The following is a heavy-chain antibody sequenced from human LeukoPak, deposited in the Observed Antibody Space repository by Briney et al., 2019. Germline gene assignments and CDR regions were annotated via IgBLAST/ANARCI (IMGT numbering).Heavy chain of an antibody. Sequence: PSETLSLTCTVSGGSISSYYWSWIRQPPGKGLEWIGYIYYSGSTNYNPSLKSRVTRSVETSKNEFSLKLRSVTAADTAVYYCARVTGYRIEDYFDYWGQGTLVTVSS. V-gene: IGHV4-59*01. CDR1: GGSISSYY. J-gene: IGHJ4*02. CDR2: IYYSGST. D-gene: IGHD6-13*01. CDR3: ARVTGYRIEDYFDY.